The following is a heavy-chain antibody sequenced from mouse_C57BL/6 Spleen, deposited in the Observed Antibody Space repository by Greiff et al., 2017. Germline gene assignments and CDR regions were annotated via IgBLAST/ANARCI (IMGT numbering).Heavy chain of an antibody. CDR1: GYTFTSYW. V-gene: IGHV1-69*01. Sequence: QVQLQQPGAELVMPGASVKLSCKASGYTFTSYWMHWVKQRPGQGLEWIGEIDPSDSYTNYNQKFKGKSTLTVDKSSSTAYMQLSSLTSEDSAVYDCARRGGSNFGFADWGQRALVTVAA. J-gene: IGHJ3*01. D-gene: IGHD3-1*01. CDR3: ARRGGSNFGFAD. CDR2: IDPSDSYT.